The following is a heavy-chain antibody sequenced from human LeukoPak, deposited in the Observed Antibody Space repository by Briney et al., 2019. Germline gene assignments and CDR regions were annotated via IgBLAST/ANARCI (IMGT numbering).Heavy chain of an antibody. CDR1: GGSISSSSYY. J-gene: IGHJ5*02. D-gene: IGHD2/OR15-2a*01. Sequence: SETLSLTCTVSGGSISSSSYYWGWIRQPPGKGLEWIGSIYYSGSTYYNPSLKSRVTISVDTSKNQFSLKLSSVTAADTAVYYCARHEIRLYNWFDPWGQGTLVTVSS. CDR2: IYYSGST. CDR3: ARHEIRLYNWFDP. V-gene: IGHV4-39*01.